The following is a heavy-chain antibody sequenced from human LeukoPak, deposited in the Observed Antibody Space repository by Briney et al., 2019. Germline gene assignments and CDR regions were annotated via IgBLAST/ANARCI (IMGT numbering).Heavy chain of an antibody. CDR2: IYSGGSI. CDR1: GFTVSSTY. Sequence: QPGGSLRLSCAASGFTVSSTYMSWVRQAPGKGLEWVSVIYSGGSIYYADSLKDRFIVSRDNSKNTLYLQINSLRAEDTAVYYCVRETFIAMVGSHALDIWGQGTMVTVSS. V-gene: IGHV3-66*01. CDR3: VRETFIAMVGSHALDI. D-gene: IGHD6-19*01. J-gene: IGHJ3*02.